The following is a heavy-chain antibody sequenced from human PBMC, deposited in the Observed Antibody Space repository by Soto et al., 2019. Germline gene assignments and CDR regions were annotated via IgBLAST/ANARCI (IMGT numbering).Heavy chain of an antibody. D-gene: IGHD3-9*01. CDR1: GGSISSYY. CDR3: ARLEGLATISYYFDF. J-gene: IGHJ4*02. CDR2: IYYRGNT. Sequence: PSETLSLTCTVSGGSISSYYWSWIRQPPGKGLEWIGYIYYRGNTNYNPSLKSRVTISVDTSKSQFSLKLNSVTAADSAVYFCARLEGLATISYYFDFWGPGALVTVSS. V-gene: IGHV4-59*08.